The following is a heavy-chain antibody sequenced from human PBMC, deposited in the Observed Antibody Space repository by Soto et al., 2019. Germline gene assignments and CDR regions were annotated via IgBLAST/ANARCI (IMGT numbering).Heavy chain of an antibody. CDR2: IYYSGST. V-gene: IGHV4-39*01. Sequence: QLQLQESGPGLVKPSETLSLTCTVSGGSISSSSYYWGWIRQPPGKGLEWMGSIYYSGSTYYNPSLKRRVTIYVDTSMNQFSLKLSSVAAADSAVYYCATGTWEILEWLVGDYYYYYGMDVWGQGTTVTVSS. CDR1: GGSISSSSYY. D-gene: IGHD3-3*01. J-gene: IGHJ6*02. CDR3: ATGTWEILEWLVGDYYYYYGMDV.